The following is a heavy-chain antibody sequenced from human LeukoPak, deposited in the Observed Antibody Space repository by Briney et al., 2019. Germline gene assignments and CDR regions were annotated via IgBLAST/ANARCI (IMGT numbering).Heavy chain of an antibody. CDR1: GYTFTSYG. CDR2: ISAYNGNT. V-gene: IGHV1-18*01. D-gene: IGHD3-22*01. Sequence: ASGKVSCKASGYTFTSYGISWVRQAPGQGLEWMGWISAYNGNTNYAQKLQGRVTMTTDTSTSTAYMELRSLRSDDTAVYYCARERPSYDSSGLTLFDYWGQGTLVTVSS. J-gene: IGHJ4*02. CDR3: ARERPSYDSSGLTLFDY.